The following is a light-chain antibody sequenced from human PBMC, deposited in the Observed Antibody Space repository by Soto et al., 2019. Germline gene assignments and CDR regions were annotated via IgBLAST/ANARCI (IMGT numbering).Light chain of an antibody. CDR3: QSADSSGTVV. V-gene: IGLV3-25*03. Sequence: SSELTQPPSLSVSPGQTARITCSGDALPKQYAYWYQQKPGQAPVLVIYKDSERPSGIPERFSGSSSGTTVTLTISGVQAEDEADYYCQSADSSGTVVFGGGTQLTVL. CDR2: KDS. CDR1: ALPKQY. J-gene: IGLJ2*01.